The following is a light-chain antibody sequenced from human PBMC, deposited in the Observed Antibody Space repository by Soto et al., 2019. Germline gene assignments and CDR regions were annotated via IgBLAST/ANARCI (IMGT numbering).Light chain of an antibody. Sequence: QSALTQPASVSGSPGQSITISCTGTDSDVGGYDYVSWYQHHPGKAPKLMIYDVNYRPSGVSSRFSGSKSGNTASLTISGLQAEDEAYYYCSSDTSSITIIFGGGTKLTVL. CDR1: DSDVGGYDY. CDR3: SSDTSSITII. J-gene: IGLJ2*01. CDR2: DVN. V-gene: IGLV2-14*03.